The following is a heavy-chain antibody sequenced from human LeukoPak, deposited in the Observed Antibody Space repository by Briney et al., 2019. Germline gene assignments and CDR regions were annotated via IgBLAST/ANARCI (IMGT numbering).Heavy chain of an antibody. CDR3: ARGRGDSKGTSFDF. J-gene: IGHJ4*02. V-gene: IGHV4-59*01. CDR2: IYRTGSA. D-gene: IGHD3-22*01. CDR1: GGSMNNYY. Sequence: PSETLSLTCTVSGGSMNNYYWSWIRQSPGKGLEWVGYIYRTGSATYKPSLKSRVTLSLDTSKNQFSLRLNSVTAADTAVYYCARGRGDSKGTSFDFWGQGTLVTVSS.